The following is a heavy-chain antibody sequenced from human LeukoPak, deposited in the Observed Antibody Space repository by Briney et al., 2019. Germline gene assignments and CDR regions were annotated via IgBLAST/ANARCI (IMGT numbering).Heavy chain of an antibody. V-gene: IGHV4-59*01. CDR3: ARGKDYYDTSGYPTFHY. D-gene: IGHD3-22*01. J-gene: IGHJ4*02. CDR2: IYYSGST. CDR1: GGSISTYY. Sequence: SETLSLTCTVSGGSISTYYWSWIRQPPGKGLEWIGCIYYSGSTNHNPSLKSRVTISVDTSKNQLSLKLTSVLAADTAVYYCARGKDYYDTSGYPTFHYWGQGTLVTVSS.